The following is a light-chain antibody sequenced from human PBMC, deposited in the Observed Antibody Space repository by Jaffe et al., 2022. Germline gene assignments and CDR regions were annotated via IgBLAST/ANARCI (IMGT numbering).Light chain of an antibody. CDR3: GTWDSSLSRVV. CDR2: ENN. V-gene: IGLV1-51*02. J-gene: IGLJ2*01. CDR1: SSNIGNNY. Sequence: QSVLTQPPSVSAAPGQKVTISCSGSSSNIGNNYVSWYQQLPGTAPKLLIYENNKRPSGIPDRFSGSKSGTSATLGITGLQTGDEADYYCGTWDSSLSRVVFGGGTKLTVL.